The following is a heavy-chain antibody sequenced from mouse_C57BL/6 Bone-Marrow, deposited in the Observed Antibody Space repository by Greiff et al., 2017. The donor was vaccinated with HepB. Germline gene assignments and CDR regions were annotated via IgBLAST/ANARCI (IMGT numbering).Heavy chain of an antibody. D-gene: IGHD1-1*01. J-gene: IGHJ1*03. CDR3: ARDAPITTVVQGYFDV. V-gene: IGHV7-1*01. Sequence: EVKLMESGGGLVQSGRSLRLSCATSGFTFSDFYMEWVRQAPGKGLEWIAASRNKANDYTTEYSASVKGRFIVSRDTSQSILYLQMNALRAEDTAIYYCARDAPITTVVQGYFDVWGTGTTVTVSS. CDR2: SRNKANDYTT. CDR1: GFTFSDFY.